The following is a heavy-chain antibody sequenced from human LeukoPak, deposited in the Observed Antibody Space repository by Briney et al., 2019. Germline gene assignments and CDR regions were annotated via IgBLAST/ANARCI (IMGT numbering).Heavy chain of an antibody. D-gene: IGHD5-12*01. CDR2: IKQDGSEK. V-gene: IGHV3-7*01. Sequence: ETLSLTCTVSGGSISSYYWSWIRQPPGKGLEWVANIKQDGSEKYYVDSVKGRFTISRDNAKNSLYLQMNSLRAEDTAVYYCARETSGYGDYWGQGTLVTVSS. J-gene: IGHJ4*02. CDR1: GGSISSYY. CDR3: ARETSGYGDY.